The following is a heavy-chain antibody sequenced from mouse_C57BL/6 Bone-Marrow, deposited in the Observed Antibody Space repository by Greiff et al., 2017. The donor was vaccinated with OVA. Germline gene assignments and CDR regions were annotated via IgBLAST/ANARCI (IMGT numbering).Heavy chain of an antibody. CDR2: IDPENGDT. V-gene: IGHV14-4*01. CDR1: GFNIKDDY. J-gene: IGHJ2*01. Sequence: VQLQQSGAELMRPGASVKLSCTASGFNIKDDYMHWVKQRPEQGLEWIGWIDPENGDTEYASKFQGKATITADTSSNTAYLQLSSLTSEDTAVYYCTDLLLRRYWGQGTTLTVSS. CDR3: TDLLLRRY. D-gene: IGHD1-1*01.